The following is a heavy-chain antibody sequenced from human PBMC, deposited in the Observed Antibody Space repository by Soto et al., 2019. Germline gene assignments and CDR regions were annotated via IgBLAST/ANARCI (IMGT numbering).Heavy chain of an antibody. J-gene: IGHJ4*02. CDR2: INHSGST. CDR1: GGSFSGYY. CDR3: ARGSNIVVVTATLNFGLFDY. V-gene: IGHV4-34*01. Sequence: QVQLQQWGAGLLKPSETLSLTCAVYGGSFSGYYWRWIRQPPGKGLDWIGEINHSGSTNYNPSLKSRVTISVDTSKNQCSLKLSSVTAADTAVYYCARGSNIVVVTATLNFGLFDYWGQGTLVTVSS. D-gene: IGHD2-21*02.